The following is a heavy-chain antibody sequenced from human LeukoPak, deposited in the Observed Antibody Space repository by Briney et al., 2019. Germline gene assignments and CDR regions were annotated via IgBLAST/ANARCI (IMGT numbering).Heavy chain of an antibody. CDR2: IYYSGST. D-gene: IGHD6-13*01. Sequence: SETLSLTCTVSGGSISSYYWSWIRQPPGKGLEWIGYIYYSGSTNYNPSLKSRVTISVDTSKNQFSLKLSSVTAADTAVYYCAREVQIAAAAFDYWGQGTLVTVSS. CDR1: GGSISSYY. CDR3: AREVQIAAAAFDY. J-gene: IGHJ4*02. V-gene: IGHV4-59*01.